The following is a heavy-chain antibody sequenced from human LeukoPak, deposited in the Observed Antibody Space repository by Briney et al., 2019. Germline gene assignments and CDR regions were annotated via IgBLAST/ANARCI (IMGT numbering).Heavy chain of an antibody. V-gene: IGHV3-74*03. CDR1: GFTVSSNY. Sequence: GGSLRLSCAASGFTVSSNYMSWVRQAPGKGLLWVSRINIDGRSTTYADSVKGRFTISRDNAKNSLYLQMNSLRAEDTAVYYCAKDQETADEGPFDYWGQGTLVTVSS. D-gene: IGHD5-18*01. J-gene: IGHJ4*02. CDR2: INIDGRST. CDR3: AKDQETADEGPFDY.